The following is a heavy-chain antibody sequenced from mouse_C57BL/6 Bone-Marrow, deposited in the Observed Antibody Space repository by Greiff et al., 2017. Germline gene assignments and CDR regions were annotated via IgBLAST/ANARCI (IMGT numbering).Heavy chain of an antibody. CDR2: ISYDGSN. Sequence: EESGPGLVKPSPSLSLTCSVTGYSITSCYYWNWIRQFPGNKLEWMGYISYDGSNNYNPSLKNRISITRDTSKNQFFLKLNSVTTEDTATYYCAKLWLRRGLDYWGQGTTLTVSS. CDR3: AKLWLRRGLDY. CDR1: GYSITSCYY. J-gene: IGHJ2*01. D-gene: IGHD2-2*01. V-gene: IGHV3-6*01.